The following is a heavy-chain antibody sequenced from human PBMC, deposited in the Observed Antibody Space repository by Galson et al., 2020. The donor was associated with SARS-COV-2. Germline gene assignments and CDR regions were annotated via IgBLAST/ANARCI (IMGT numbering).Heavy chain of an antibody. J-gene: IGHJ5*02. CDR3: ARANYDILTGYYNNWFDP. D-gene: IGHD3-9*01. V-gene: IGHV4-59*01. CDR2: IYYSGST. Sequence: ETSETLSLTCTVSGGSISSYYWSWIRQPPGKGLEWIGYIYYSGSTNYNPSLKSRVTISVDTSKNQFSLKLSSVTAADTAVYYCARANYDILTGYYNNWFDPWGPGTLVTSPQ. CDR1: GGSISSYY.